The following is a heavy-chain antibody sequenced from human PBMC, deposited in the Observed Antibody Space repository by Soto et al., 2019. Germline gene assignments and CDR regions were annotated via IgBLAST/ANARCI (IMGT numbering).Heavy chain of an antibody. D-gene: IGHD5-12*01. CDR3: ASGPGYVEGSRTIDX. CDR1: DASFRGGDYY. Sequence: SSDTLSLTCTVSDASFRGGDYYWSWIRQPLGTGPEWIGYTYYNGDTKYNPALKSRVTMSVDTSKNQFSLRLSSVTAAETAVYFCASGPGYVEGSRTIDXWGRGIMVTVSX. CDR2: TYYNGDT. V-gene: IGHV4-30-4*02. J-gene: IGHJ4*02.